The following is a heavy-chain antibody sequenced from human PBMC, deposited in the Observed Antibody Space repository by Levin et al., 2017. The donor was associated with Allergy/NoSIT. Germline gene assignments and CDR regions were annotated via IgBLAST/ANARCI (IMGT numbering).Heavy chain of an antibody. D-gene: IGHD5-12*01. J-gene: IGHJ4*02. CDR2: VSGTGDGT. Sequence: GGSLRLSCAASGFIYDTFAMSWVRQAPGKGLEWVSSVSGTGDGTYYADSVKGRFTISRDNSKNTLYLQMNILRAEDTAFYYCAKHLYYSGLPRRYFDYWGQGPLVTASS. V-gene: IGHV3-23*01. CDR1: GFIYDTFA. CDR3: AKHLYYSGLPRRYFDY.